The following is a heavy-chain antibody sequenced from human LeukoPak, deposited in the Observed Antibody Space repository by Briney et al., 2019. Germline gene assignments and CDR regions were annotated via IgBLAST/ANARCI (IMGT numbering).Heavy chain of an antibody. CDR3: ARGTGSYYYRHDY. J-gene: IGHJ4*02. V-gene: IGHV3-33*01. CDR1: GFTFSSSG. Sequence: PGGSLRLSCAAAGFTFSSSGLHWVRQPPGKGLEWVAVIWFAGSTKYYADSVKGRFTISRDNSKNTLYMQMNSLRGEDTAVYYCARGTGSYYYRHDYWGQGTLVTVSS. CDR2: IWFAGSTK. D-gene: IGHD1-26*01.